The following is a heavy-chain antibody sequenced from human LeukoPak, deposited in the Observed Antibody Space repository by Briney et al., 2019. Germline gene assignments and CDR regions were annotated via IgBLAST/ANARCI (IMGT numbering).Heavy chain of an antibody. Sequence: SVKVSCKASGGTFSSYTISWVRQAPGQGLEWMGRIIPILGIANYAQKFQGRVTITADKSTSTAYMELSSLRSEDTAVYYCVRDEDYYDSSGYYGGYWGQGTLVTVSS. V-gene: IGHV1-69*04. D-gene: IGHD3-22*01. J-gene: IGHJ4*02. CDR1: GGTFSSYT. CDR3: VRDEDYYDSSGYYGGY. CDR2: IIPILGIA.